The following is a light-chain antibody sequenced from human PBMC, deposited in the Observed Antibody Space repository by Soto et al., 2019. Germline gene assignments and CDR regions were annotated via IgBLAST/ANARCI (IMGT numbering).Light chain of an antibody. CDR3: QSYDSSLGDSV. V-gene: IGLV1-40*01. CDR2: GNT. CDR1: SSNIGAGYD. Sequence: QPVLTQPPSESGAPGQRVTISCTGSSSNIGAGYDVHWYQQVPRTAPKLLMYGNTNRPSGVPDRFSGSKSGTSASLAITGLQAEDEADYYCQSYDSSLGDSVFGGGTKLTVL. J-gene: IGLJ2*01.